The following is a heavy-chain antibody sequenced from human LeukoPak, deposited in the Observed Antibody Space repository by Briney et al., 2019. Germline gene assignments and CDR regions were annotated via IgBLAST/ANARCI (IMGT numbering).Heavy chain of an antibody. CDR3: ASGAVVVPAAMNFQH. J-gene: IGHJ1*01. V-gene: IGHV1-69*10. Sequence: SVKVSCKDSGGTFRSYAISWVRQAPGQGLEWMGRIIPILGIANYAQKFQSRVTITADKSTSTDYMELSSLRSEDTAVYYCASGAVVVPAAMNFQHWGQGTLVTASS. CDR1: GGTFRSYA. D-gene: IGHD2-2*01. CDR2: IIPILGIA.